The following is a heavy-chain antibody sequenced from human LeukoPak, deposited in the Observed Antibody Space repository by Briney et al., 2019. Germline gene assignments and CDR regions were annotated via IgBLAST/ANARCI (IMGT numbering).Heavy chain of an antibody. D-gene: IGHD3-10*01. CDR3: AGRMVRGVYYYYYGMDV. J-gene: IGHJ6*02. CDR2: ISSSNNYI. CDR1: GFTFSNYN. Sequence: PGGSLRLSCAASGFTFSNYNMNWVRQAPGKGLEWVSSISSSNNYIYYADSVKGRFTISRDNAKNSLYLQTNSLRAEDTAVYYCAGRMVRGVYYYYYGMDVWGQGTTVTVSS. V-gene: IGHV3-21*01.